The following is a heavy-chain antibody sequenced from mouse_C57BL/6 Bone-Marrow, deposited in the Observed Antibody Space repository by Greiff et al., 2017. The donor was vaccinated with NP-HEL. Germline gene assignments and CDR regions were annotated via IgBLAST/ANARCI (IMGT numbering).Heavy chain of an antibody. Sequence: VQLQQSGPVLVKPGASVKMSCKASGYTFTDYYMNWVKQSHGKSLEWIGVINPYNGGTSYNQKFKGKATLTVDKSSSTAYMELNSLTSEDSAVYYCARERWLLRACWGQGNLVTVSA. J-gene: IGHJ3*01. D-gene: IGHD2-3*01. CDR2: INPYNGGT. CDR3: ARERWLLRAC. V-gene: IGHV1-19*01. CDR1: GYTFTDYY.